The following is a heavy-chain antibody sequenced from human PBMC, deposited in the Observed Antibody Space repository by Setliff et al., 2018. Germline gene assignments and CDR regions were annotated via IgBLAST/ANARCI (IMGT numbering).Heavy chain of an antibody. CDR3: FGAGTCSY. D-gene: IGHD3-10*01. CDR1: GLSYINDW. J-gene: IGHJ4*02. Sequence: PGGSLRLSCTASGLSYINDWVSWVRQAPGKGLEWLASINQDGSGKYYVDSVKGRFTISRDNAKNSLSLQTNSLRTEDTAVYYCFGAGTCSYWGQGTLVTVSS. V-gene: IGHV3-7*01. CDR2: INQDGSGK.